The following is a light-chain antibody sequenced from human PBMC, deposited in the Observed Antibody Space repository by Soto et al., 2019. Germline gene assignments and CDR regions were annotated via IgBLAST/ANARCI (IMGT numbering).Light chain of an antibody. J-gene: IGLJ1*01. CDR3: CSYAGGYTYV. CDR1: SSDVGNYNY. CDR2: DVT. Sequence: ALTQPRSVSGSPGQSVTISCTGTSSDVGNYNYVSWYQQQPGKAPKLMIFDVTKRPSGVPDRFSGSKSGNTASLTISGLQAEDDADYYCCSYAGGYTYVFGTGTKVTVL. V-gene: IGLV2-11*01.